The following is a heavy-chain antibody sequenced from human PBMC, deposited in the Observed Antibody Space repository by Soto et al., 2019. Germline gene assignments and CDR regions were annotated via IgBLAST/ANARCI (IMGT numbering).Heavy chain of an antibody. CDR3: ARELVATIPGGYGMHV. D-gene: IGHD5-12*01. J-gene: IGHJ6*02. Sequence: ASVKVSCKASGYTFTSYGISWVRQAPGQGLEWMGWISAYNGNTNYAQKLQGRVTMTTDTSTSTAYMELRRLRSDDTAVYYCARELVATIPGGYGMHVWGQGITVTVS. V-gene: IGHV1-18*01. CDR1: GYTFTSYG. CDR2: ISAYNGNT.